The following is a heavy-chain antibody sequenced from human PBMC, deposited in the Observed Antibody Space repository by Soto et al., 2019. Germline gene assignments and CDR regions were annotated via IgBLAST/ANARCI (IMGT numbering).Heavy chain of an antibody. J-gene: IGHJ4*02. D-gene: IGHD3-3*01. CDR1: VGTFSSYA. V-gene: IGHV1-69*13. CDR2: IIPIFGTA. CDR3: ARVGAYYDFWSGNFDY. Sequence: SVKVSCKASVGTFSSYAISWVRQAPGQGLEWMGGIIPIFGTANYAQKFQGRVTITADESTSTAYMELSSLRSEDTAVYYCARVGAYYDFWSGNFDYWGQGTLVTVSS.